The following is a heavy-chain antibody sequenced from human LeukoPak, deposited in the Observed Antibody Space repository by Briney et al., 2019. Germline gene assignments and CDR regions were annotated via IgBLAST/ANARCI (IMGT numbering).Heavy chain of an antibody. CDR3: APADYGGNLGY. V-gene: IGHV3-9*01. CDR1: GFTFSSYA. D-gene: IGHD4-17*01. J-gene: IGHJ4*02. Sequence: GGSLRLSCAASGFTFSSYALSWVRQAPGKGLEWVSGISWNSGSIGYADSVKGRFTISRDNAKNSLYLQMNSLRAEDTALYYCAPADYGGNLGYWGQGTLVTVSS. CDR2: ISWNSGSI.